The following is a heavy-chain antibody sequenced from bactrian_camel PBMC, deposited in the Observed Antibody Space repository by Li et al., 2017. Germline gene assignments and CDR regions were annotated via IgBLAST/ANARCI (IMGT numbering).Heavy chain of an antibody. J-gene: IGHJ4*01. CDR3: AAGYQGGLVLRVEEYKY. V-gene: IGHV3S1*01. CDR1: GFTYSSFC. Sequence: HVQLVESGGGSVQAGGSLRLSCSASGFTYSSFCVGWFRQASGKEREGVAGIYTASGRTDYGDSAKGRFTIAEDNAKKTVYLAMNRLKPDDTAMYYCAAGYQGGLVLRVEEYKYWGQGTQVTVS. D-gene: IGHD5*01. CDR2: IYTASGRT.